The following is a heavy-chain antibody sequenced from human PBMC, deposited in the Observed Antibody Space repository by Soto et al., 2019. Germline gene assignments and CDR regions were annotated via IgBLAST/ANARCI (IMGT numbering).Heavy chain of an antibody. CDR1: GFTFSSYA. CDR3: AKRASLSVTIFGVVTTDPGYYYYMDV. CDR2: ISGSGGST. J-gene: IGHJ6*03. D-gene: IGHD3-3*01. V-gene: IGHV3-23*01. Sequence: PGGSLRLSCAASGFTFSSYAMSWVRQAPGKGLEWVSAISGSGGSTYYADSVKGRFTISRDNSKNTLYLQMSSLRAEDTAVYYCAKRASLSVTIFGVVTTDPGYYYYMDVWGKGTTVTVSS.